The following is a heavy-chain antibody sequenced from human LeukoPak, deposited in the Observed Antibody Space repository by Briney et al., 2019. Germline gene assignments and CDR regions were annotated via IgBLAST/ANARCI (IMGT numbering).Heavy chain of an antibody. J-gene: IGHJ4*02. CDR1: GFSVSTIY. D-gene: IGHD3-22*01. V-gene: IGHV3-53*01. CDR2: IYSGGST. Sequence: GGSLRLSCAASGFSVSTIYMSWVRQAPGKGLEWVSIIYSGGSTYYADSVKGRFTISRDNSNNTLYLQMNSLRVEDTAVYYCTRDRGSGYSDYWGQGTLVTVSS. CDR3: TRDRGSGYSDY.